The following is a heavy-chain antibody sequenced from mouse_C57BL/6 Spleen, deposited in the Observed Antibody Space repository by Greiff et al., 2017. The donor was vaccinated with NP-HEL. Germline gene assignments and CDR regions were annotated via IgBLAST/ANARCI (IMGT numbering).Heavy chain of an antibody. CDR3: ARAVPLFDY. CDR2: ILPGSGST. CDR1: GYTFTGYW. V-gene: IGHV1-9*01. D-gene: IGHD6-1*01. Sequence: VKLMESGAELMKPGASVKLSCKATGYTFTGYWIEWVKQRPGHGLEWIGEILPGSGSTNYTEKFKGKATFTADTSSNTAYMQLSSLTTEDSAIYYCARAVPLFDYWGQGTTLTVSS. J-gene: IGHJ2*01.